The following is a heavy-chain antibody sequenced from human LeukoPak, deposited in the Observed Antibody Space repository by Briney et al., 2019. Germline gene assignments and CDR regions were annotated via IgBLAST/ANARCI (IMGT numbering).Heavy chain of an antibody. D-gene: IGHD6-19*01. CDR3: ASGTVAGTIDY. CDR1: GYIFTRYV. V-gene: IGHV1-18*01. Sequence: ASVKVSCKATGYIFTRYVISWVRQAPGQGLEWMGWISAYNGNTNYAQKLQGRVTITTDESTSTAYMELSSLRSEDTAVYYCASGTVAGTIDYWGQGTLVTVSS. J-gene: IGHJ4*02. CDR2: ISAYNGNT.